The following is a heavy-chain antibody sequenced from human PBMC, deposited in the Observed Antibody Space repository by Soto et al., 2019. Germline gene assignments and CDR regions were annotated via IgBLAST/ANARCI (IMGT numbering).Heavy chain of an antibody. J-gene: IGHJ4*02. D-gene: IGHD5-12*01. CDR2: IYTSGST. Sequence: SETLSLTCPVSGGSISNYYWSWIRQPAGKGLEWIGRIYTSGSTDYNPSLKGRVTISIDTSKSQFSLKVTSMTAADTAVYYCARERREEIHDGYDIDYWGQGTLVTVSS. CDR3: ARERREEIHDGYDIDY. V-gene: IGHV4-4*07. CDR1: GGSISNYY.